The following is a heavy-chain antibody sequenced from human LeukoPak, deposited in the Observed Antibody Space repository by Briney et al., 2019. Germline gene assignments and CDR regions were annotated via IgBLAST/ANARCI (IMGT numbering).Heavy chain of an antibody. V-gene: IGHV3-30*02. J-gene: IGHJ4*02. CDR3: GRVAPGGRHIDY. D-gene: IGHD2-15*01. CDR1: GFTFSSYG. CDR2: IRYDGSKK. Sequence: GGSLRLSCVASGFTFSSYGMHWVRQAPGKGLERVAFIRYDGSKKYYADSVKGRFTISRDNSKDTLYLQINSLRAEDTAVYYCGRVAPGGRHIDYWGQGTLVTVSS.